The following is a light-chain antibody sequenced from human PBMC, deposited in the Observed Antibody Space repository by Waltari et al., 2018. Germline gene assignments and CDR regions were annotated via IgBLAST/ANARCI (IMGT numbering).Light chain of an antibody. CDR2: EAS. CDR3: QQYNHWPPIT. Sequence: EIVMTQSPDTLSVSPGERATFSCRASQSVSSNLAWYQQEPGQAPRLLIYEASTRATSIPARFRGRGSGTDFTLTISSLQSEASAVYYCQQYNHWPPITFGQGTRLEIK. J-gene: IGKJ5*01. V-gene: IGKV3-15*01. CDR1: QSVSSN.